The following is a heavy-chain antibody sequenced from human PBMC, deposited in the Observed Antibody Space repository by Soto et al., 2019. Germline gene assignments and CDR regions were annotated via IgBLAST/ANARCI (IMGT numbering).Heavy chain of an antibody. V-gene: IGHV5-51*01. D-gene: IGHD6-13*01. Sequence: XESLKISSKGIGYNFSNYWIGWVRQMPGKGLEWMGMIFPGDSDTKNSPSLQGQITMSVDKSDSIAYLQWRSLKASDTAMYYCAAGYTTGPDAFDIWGQGKMVTVSS. CDR2: IFPGDSDT. J-gene: IGHJ3*02. CDR1: GYNFSNYW. CDR3: AAGYTTGPDAFDI.